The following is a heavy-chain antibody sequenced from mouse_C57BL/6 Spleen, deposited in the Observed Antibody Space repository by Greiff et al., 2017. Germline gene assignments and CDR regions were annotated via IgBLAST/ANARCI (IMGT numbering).Heavy chain of an antibody. CDR1: GFNITDYY. CDR2: IDPEDGET. CDR3: ATLYDDFDV. J-gene: IGHJ1*03. V-gene: IGHV14-2*01. Sequence: EVQLVESGAELVKPGASVKLSCTASGFNITDYYMHWVKQRTEQGLEWIGRIDPEDGETKYAPKFQGKATITADTSSNTAYLQLSSLTSEDTAVYYCATLYDDFDVWGTGTTVTVSS. D-gene: IGHD2-12*01.